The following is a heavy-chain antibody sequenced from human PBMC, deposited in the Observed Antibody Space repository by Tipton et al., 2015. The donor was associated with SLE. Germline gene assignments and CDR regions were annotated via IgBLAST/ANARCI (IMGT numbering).Heavy chain of an antibody. CDR3: ARRLNWNCLDY. Sequence: LRLSCTVSGSSISNYYWSWIRQSAGKGLEWIGYISYSGSTNYNPSLKSRVTMSVGTSDNQFSLKLTSMTAADTAVYYCARRLNWNCLDYWGQGTLVTVSS. D-gene: IGHD1-7*01. V-gene: IGHV4-59*12. J-gene: IGHJ4*02. CDR1: GSSISNYY. CDR2: ISYSGST.